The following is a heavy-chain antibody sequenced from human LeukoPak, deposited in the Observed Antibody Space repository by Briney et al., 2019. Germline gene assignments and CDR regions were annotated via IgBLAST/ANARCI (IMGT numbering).Heavy chain of an antibody. J-gene: IGHJ5*02. Sequence: PGGSLRLSSAASGFTFSSYAMSWVRQAPGKGLEWVSAISGRGGSTYYADSVKGRFTISRDNSKNTLYLQMNSLRAEDTAVYYCVARPAAMRRFDPWGQGTLVTASS. CDR2: ISGRGGST. D-gene: IGHD2-2*01. CDR1: GFTFSSYA. V-gene: IGHV3-23*01. CDR3: VARPAAMRRFDP.